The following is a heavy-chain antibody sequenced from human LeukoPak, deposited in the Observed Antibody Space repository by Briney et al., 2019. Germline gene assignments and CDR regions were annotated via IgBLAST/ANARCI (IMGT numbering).Heavy chain of an antibody. Sequence: GGSLRLSCAASGFTFSSYGMHWVRQAPGKGLEWVAFIRYDGSNKYYADSVKGRFTISRDNSKNTLHLQMNSLRAEDTAVYYCAKEVPGPLWLPYFDYWGQGTLVTVSS. D-gene: IGHD5-12*01. CDR1: GFTFSSYG. J-gene: IGHJ4*02. CDR2: IRYDGSNK. CDR3: AKEVPGPLWLPYFDY. V-gene: IGHV3-30*02.